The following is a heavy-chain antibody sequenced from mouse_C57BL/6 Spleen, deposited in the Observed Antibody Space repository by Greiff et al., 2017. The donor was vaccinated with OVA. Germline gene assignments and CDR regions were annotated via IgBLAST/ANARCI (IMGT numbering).Heavy chain of an antibody. CDR1: GYSITSGYY. CDR2: ISYDGSN. D-gene: IGHD2-4*01. J-gene: IGHJ1*03. CDR3: ARAYDYGVGYFDV. V-gene: IGHV3-6*01. Sequence: ESGPGLVKPSQSLSLTCSVTGYSITSGYYWNWIRQFPGNKLEWMGYISYDGSNNYNPSLKNRISITRDTSRNQVFLKLNSVTTEDTATHYCARAYDYGVGYFDVWGTGTTVTVSS.